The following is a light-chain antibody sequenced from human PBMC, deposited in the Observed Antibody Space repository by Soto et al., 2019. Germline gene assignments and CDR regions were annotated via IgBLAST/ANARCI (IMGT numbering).Light chain of an antibody. CDR3: QQYHIWLT. J-gene: IGKJ4*01. CDR1: QSVKNK. CDR2: DAS. Sequence: LLTQSTATLSVSPGERGTLSFRASQSVKNKLAWYQQKPGQAPRVLIYDASNWATGIPARFSGSGSGTEFTLTISSLQSEDFAIYYCQQYHIWLTFGGGTKVDIK. V-gene: IGKV3-15*01.